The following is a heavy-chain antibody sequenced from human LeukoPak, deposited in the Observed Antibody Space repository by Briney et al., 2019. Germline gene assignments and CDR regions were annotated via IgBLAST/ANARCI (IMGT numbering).Heavy chain of an antibody. V-gene: IGHV4-59*08. J-gene: IGHJ4*02. CDR2: IYYSGST. CDR1: GGSISSYY. D-gene: IGHD1-26*01. Sequence: PSETLSLTCTVSGGSISSYYWSWIRQPPGKGLEWIGYIYYSGSTNYNPSLKSRVTISVDTSKHQFSLKLSSVTAADTAVYYCARQGYSGSYSGNYFDYWGQGTLVTVSS. CDR3: ARQGYSGSYSGNYFDY.